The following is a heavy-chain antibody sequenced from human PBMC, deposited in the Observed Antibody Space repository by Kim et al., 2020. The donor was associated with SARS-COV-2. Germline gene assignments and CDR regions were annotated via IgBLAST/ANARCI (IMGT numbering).Heavy chain of an antibody. CDR1: GFTFSDYY. D-gene: IGHD5-18*01. V-gene: IGHV3-11*05. CDR3: ARVQGRGYSLIDY. J-gene: IGHJ4*02. Sequence: GGSLRLSCAASGFTFSDYYMTWIRQAPGKGLEWVSYISSSSSYTNYADSVKGRFTISKDNAKNSLYLQMNSLRAEDTAVYYCARVQGRGYSLIDYWGQGTLVTVSS. CDR2: ISSSSSYT.